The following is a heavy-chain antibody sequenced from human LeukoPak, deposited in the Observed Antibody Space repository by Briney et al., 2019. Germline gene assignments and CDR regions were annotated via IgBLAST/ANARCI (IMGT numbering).Heavy chain of an antibody. D-gene: IGHD2-15*01. CDR3: ARGGVDHGYDV. Sequence: GRSLRLSGAASGFTFRAYWMRWVRQAPGKGLEWVSRVDSDGTGTIYADAVQGRFTISRDNVKNSVTLQIDSLRVEDTAVYYCARGGVDHGYDVWGQGTMVIVSS. V-gene: IGHV3-74*01. CDR1: GFTFRAYW. J-gene: IGHJ3*01. CDR2: VDSDGTGT.